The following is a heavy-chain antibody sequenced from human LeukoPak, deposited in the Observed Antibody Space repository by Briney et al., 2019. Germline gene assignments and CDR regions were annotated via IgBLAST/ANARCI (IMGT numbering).Heavy chain of an antibody. D-gene: IGHD2-2*01. CDR1: GYTFTSYG. Sequence: GASVKVSCKASGYTFTSYGISWVRQAPGQGLEWMGWISAYNGNTNYAQKLQGRVTVTTDTSTSTAYMELRSLRSDDTAVYYCAREGAVVVVPAADNYYYYYGMDVWGQGTTVTVSS. CDR3: AREGAVVVVPAADNYYYYYGMDV. CDR2: ISAYNGNT. V-gene: IGHV1-18*01. J-gene: IGHJ6*02.